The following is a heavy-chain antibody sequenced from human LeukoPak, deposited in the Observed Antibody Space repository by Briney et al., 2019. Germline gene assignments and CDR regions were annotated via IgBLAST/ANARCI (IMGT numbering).Heavy chain of an antibody. Sequence: SGTLSLTCTVSGGSISNSYWGWIRQPPGKGLEWIGNIKHSGNTYYNPSLKSRVTISVDTSKNQFSLKLSSVTAADTAVYYCARDYDSSGYYPSSKLDYWGQGILVIVSS. D-gene: IGHD3-22*01. J-gene: IGHJ4*02. V-gene: IGHV4-59*12. CDR2: IKHSGNT. CDR3: ARDYDSSGYYPSSKLDY. CDR1: GGSISNSY.